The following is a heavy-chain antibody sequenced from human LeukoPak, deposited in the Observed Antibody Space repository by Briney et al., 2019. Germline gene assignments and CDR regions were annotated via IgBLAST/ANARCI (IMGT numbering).Heavy chain of an antibody. CDR2: ISAYNGNT. CDR3: ARDLPPSYYYDSTTLDY. J-gene: IGHJ4*02. V-gene: IGHV1-18*01. CDR1: GYTFTSYG. Sequence: ASVKVSCKASGYTFTSYGISWVRQAPGQGLEWMGWISAYNGNTNHAQKLQGRVTMTTDTSTSTAYMELRSLRSDDTAVYYCARDLPPSYYYDSTTLDYWGQGTLVTVSS. D-gene: IGHD3-22*01.